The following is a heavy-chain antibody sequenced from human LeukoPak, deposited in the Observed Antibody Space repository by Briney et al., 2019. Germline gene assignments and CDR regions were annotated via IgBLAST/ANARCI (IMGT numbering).Heavy chain of an antibody. CDR1: GNYW. J-gene: IGHJ4*02. CDR3: VSFYEAY. V-gene: IGHV3-74*01. D-gene: IGHD2/OR15-2a*01. CDR2: INSDGSWT. Sequence: PGGSLRLSCAASGNYWMHWARQAPGKGLVWVSHINSDGSWTSYADSVKGRFTISKDSAKNTVYLQMNNLRAEDTAVYYCVSFYEAYWGRGTLVTVSS.